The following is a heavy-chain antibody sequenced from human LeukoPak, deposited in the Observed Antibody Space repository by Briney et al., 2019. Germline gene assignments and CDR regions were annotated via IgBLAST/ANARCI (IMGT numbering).Heavy chain of an antibody. CDR3: ARRTQPYYFDY. J-gene: IGHJ4*02. CDR2: ISYDGSNK. D-gene: IGHD6-13*01. V-gene: IGHV3-30*04. CDR1: GFTFSSYA. Sequence: GGSLRLSCAASGFTFSSYAMHWVRQAPGKGLEWVAVISYDGSNKYYADSVKGRFTISRDNSKNTLYLQMNSLRAEDTAVYYCARRTQPYYFDYWGQGTLVTASS.